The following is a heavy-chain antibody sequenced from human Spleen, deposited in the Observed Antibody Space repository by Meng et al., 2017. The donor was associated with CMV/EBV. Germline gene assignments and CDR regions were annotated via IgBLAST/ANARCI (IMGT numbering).Heavy chain of an antibody. Sequence: GSLRLSCEVYGGSFGGYYWTWIRQPPGKGLEWIGEINHSGSTNYNPSLKSRVTISVDTSKNQFSLKLRSVTAADTAIYYCARVEWRGWFDPWGPGTPVTVSS. V-gene: IGHV4-34*01. J-gene: IGHJ5*02. CDR1: GGSFGGYY. D-gene: IGHD3-3*01. CDR2: INHSGST. CDR3: ARVEWRGWFDP.